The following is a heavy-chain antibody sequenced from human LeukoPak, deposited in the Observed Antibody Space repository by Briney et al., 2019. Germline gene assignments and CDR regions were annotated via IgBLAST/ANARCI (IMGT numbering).Heavy chain of an antibody. CDR3: ARVLDTAGMSY. D-gene: IGHD5-18*01. Sequence: SGGSLRLSCTASGFTFSSSAMHWARQTPGKGLEWVSIIWHDGSRTYYADSVKGRFTISRDNSKNTLYLQMNSLRAEDTAVYYCARVLDTAGMSYWGQGTLVTVSS. CDR1: GFTFSSSA. J-gene: IGHJ4*02. V-gene: IGHV3-33*01. CDR2: IWHDGSRT.